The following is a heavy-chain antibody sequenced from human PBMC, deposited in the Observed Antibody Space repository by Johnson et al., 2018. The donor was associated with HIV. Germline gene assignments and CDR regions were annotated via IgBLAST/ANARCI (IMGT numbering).Heavy chain of an antibody. V-gene: IGHV3-30*04. Sequence: QVYLVESGGGVVQPGRSLRLSCAASDFTFSNNAIHWVRQAPGKGLEWVAVISYDGTNTYYADSVRGRFTISRDNSKNTLYLQMNSLRDEDTAVYYCASLGLDLLVKAPLSVVFDAFDIWGQGTMVTVSS. CDR3: ASLGLDLLVKAPLSVVFDAFDI. CDR1: DFTFSNNA. J-gene: IGHJ3*02. D-gene: IGHD3-16*01. CDR2: ISYDGTNT.